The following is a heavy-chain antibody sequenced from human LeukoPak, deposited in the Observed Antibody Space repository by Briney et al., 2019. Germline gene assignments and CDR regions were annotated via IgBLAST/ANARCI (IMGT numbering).Heavy chain of an antibody. V-gene: IGHV4-39*02. D-gene: IGHD3-10*01. CDR2: IYYSGST. CDR3: AKDKVREGFDY. CDR1: GGSISSSSYY. Sequence: SETLSLTCTVSGGSISSSSYYWGWIRQPPGKGLEWIGSIYYSGSTYYNPSLRSRVTISVDTSKNQFSLKLSSVTAADTAVYYCAKDKVREGFDYWGQGTLVTVSS. J-gene: IGHJ4*02.